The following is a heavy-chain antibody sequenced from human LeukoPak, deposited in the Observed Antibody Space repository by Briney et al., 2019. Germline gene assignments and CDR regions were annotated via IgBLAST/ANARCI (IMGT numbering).Heavy chain of an antibody. CDR2: INHSGST. D-gene: IGHD5-24*01. Sequence: PSETLSLTCAVYGGSFSGYYWSWIRQPPGKGLEWIGEINHSGSTNYNPSLKSRVTISVDTSKNQFSLKLSSVTAADTAVYYCARGPPEDGYNWGLDYWGQGPLVTVSS. CDR3: ARGPPEDGYNWGLDY. J-gene: IGHJ4*02. V-gene: IGHV4-34*01. CDR1: GGSFSGYY.